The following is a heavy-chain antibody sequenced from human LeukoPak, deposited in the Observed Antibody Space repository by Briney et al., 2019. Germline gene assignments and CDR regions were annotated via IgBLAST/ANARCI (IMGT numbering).Heavy chain of an antibody. V-gene: IGHV3-73*01. CDR2: IRSKANSYAT. Sequence: GGSLRLSCEASGFTLSGSAMHWVGQASGKGLEWVGRIRSKANSYATAYAASVKGRFTISRDDSKNTAYLQMNSLKTEDTAVYYCTSRFGDYDYYWGQGTLVTVSS. J-gene: IGHJ4*02. D-gene: IGHD4-17*01. CDR1: GFTLSGSA. CDR3: TSRFGDYDYY.